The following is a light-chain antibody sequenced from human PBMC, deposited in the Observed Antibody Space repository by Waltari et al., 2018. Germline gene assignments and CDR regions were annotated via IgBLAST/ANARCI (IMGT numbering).Light chain of an antibody. Sequence: QTVVTQEPSLSVSPGGTVTLTCAFSSGSLSPTSYATWYQQPPAQAPRTLVYKANARSSGVPDRFSGSILGNTAALTITGAQADDESDYYCALYMGSGIWVFGGGTRLTVL. V-gene: IGLV8-61*01. CDR3: ALYMGSGIWV. J-gene: IGLJ3*02. CDR2: KAN. CDR1: SGSLSPTSY.